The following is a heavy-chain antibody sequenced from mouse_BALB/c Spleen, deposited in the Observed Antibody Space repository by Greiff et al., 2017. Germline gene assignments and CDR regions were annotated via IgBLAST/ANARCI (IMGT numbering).Heavy chain of an antibody. CDR2: IRLKSNNYAT. Sequence: DVKLEESGGGLVQPGGSMKLSCVASGFTFSNYWMNWVRQSPEKGLEWVAEIRLKSNNYATHYAESVKGRFTISRDDSKSSVYLQMNNLRAEDTGIYYCTKGGLQDYAMDYWGQGTSVTVSS. CDR1: GFTFSNYW. J-gene: IGHJ4*01. D-gene: IGHD2-2*01. V-gene: IGHV6-6*02. CDR3: TKGGLQDYAMDY.